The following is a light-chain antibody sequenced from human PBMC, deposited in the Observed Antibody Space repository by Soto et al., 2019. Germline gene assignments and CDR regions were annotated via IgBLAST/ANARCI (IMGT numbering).Light chain of an antibody. J-gene: IGKJ4*01. CDR3: QQYNNWPRLT. Sequence: EILMTQSPSTRSVSPGERATLSCRAMQSVSSNLAWYQQTPGQAPRLLIYGASTRATGIPARFSGSGSGTEFTLTISSLQSEDFAVYYCQQYNNWPRLTFGGGTKVDI. V-gene: IGKV3-15*01. CDR1: QSVSSN. CDR2: GAS.